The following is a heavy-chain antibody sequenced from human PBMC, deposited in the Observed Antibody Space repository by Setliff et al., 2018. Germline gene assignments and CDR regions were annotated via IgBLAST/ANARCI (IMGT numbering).Heavy chain of an antibody. Sequence: TLSLTCTVSGASISSHIWVWVRQPAGKGLEWIGRIYTSGDTNYNPSLKSRVTMSVDTSKNQISLKLSSVTAADTAVYYCARDRVIVASGRRGFYFDYWGHGTQVTVSS. D-gene: IGHD5-12*01. CDR1: GASISSHI. CDR3: ARDRVIVASGRRGFYFDY. J-gene: IGHJ4*01. V-gene: IGHV4-4*07. CDR2: IYTSGDT.